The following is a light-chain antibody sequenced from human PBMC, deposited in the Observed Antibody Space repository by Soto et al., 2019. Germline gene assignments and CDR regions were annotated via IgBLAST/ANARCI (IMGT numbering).Light chain of an antibody. Sequence: QSALTQPASVSGSPGQSITISCTGTSSDVGGYHYVSWYQQHPGKAPKLMIYDVSNRPSGVANRFYVSKSGNTASRTISGLQAEDEDVYYCSSCTGTSDLVVFGGGTKLTVL. CDR3: SSCTGTSDLVV. V-gene: IGLV2-14*01. CDR1: SSDVGGYHY. CDR2: DVS. J-gene: IGLJ2*01.